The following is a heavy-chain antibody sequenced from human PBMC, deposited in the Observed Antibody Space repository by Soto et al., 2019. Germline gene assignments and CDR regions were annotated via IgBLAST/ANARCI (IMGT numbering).Heavy chain of an antibody. Sequence: EVQLVESGGGVVRPGGSLRLSCAASGFTFDDFGMSGVRQVPGKGLEWVSGINWNGGSADYVDSVKGRFTISRDNTKNSLYLQMNSLDAEDTALYYCARGYCSTTTCVGPVRYMDAWGKGTTVIVSS. CDR3: ARGYCSTTTCVGPVRYMDA. V-gene: IGHV3-20*04. D-gene: IGHD2-2*01. J-gene: IGHJ6*03. CDR1: GFTFDDFG. CDR2: INWNGGSA.